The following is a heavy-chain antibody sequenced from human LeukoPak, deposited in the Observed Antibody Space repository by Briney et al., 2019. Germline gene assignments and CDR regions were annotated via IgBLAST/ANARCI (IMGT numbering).Heavy chain of an antibody. CDR2: ISSSSSTI. V-gene: IGHV3-48*01. CDR3: AKTSSGATNYMDV. Sequence: PGGSLRLSCAASGFTFSSYSMNWVRQAPGKGLEWVSYISSSSSTIYYADSVKGRFTISRDNAKNSLYLQMNSLRAEDTAVYYCAKTSSGATNYMDVWGKGTTVTISS. CDR1: GFTFSSYS. D-gene: IGHD1-26*01. J-gene: IGHJ6*03.